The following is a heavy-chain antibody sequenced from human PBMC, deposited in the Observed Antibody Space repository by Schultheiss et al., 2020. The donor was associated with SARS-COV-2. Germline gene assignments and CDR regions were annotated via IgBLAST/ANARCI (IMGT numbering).Heavy chain of an antibody. J-gene: IGHJ4*02. Sequence: GESLKISCAASGFTFSSYAMSWVRQAPGKGLEWVSSISSSSSYIYYADSVKGRFTISRDNAKNSLYLQMNSLRAEDTAVYYCASFSSWQGIGYWGQGTLVTVSS. CDR2: ISSSSSYI. V-gene: IGHV3-21*01. CDR3: ASFSSWQGIGY. CDR1: GFTFSSYA. D-gene: IGHD6-13*01.